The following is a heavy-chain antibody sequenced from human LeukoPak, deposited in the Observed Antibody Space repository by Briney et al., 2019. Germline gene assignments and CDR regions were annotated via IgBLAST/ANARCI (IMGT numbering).Heavy chain of an antibody. CDR2: IYPGDSDT. Sequence: GESLKISCKGSGYSFTSYWIGWVRQMPGKGLEWMGIIYPGDSDTRYSPSFQGQVTFSADKSISTAYLQWSSLKASDTAMYYCARCFNTYYYDSGPPSYYMDVWGKGTTVTVSS. J-gene: IGHJ6*03. V-gene: IGHV5-51*01. D-gene: IGHD3-22*01. CDR1: GYSFTSYW. CDR3: ARCFNTYYYDSGPPSYYMDV.